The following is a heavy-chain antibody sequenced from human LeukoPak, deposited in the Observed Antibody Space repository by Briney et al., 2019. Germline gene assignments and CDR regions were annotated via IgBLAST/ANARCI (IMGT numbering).Heavy chain of an antibody. CDR1: GYTFTSYG. D-gene: IGHD3-3*01. CDR3: ARVRFLEWLWDGMDV. V-gene: IGHV1-18*01. J-gene: IGHJ6*02. CDR2: IGAYNGNT. Sequence: ASVKVSCKASGYTFTSYGISWVRQAPGQGLEWMGWIGAYNGNTNYAQKLQGRVTMTTDTSTSTAYMELRSLRSDDTAVYYCARVRFLEWLWDGMDVWGQGTTVTVSS.